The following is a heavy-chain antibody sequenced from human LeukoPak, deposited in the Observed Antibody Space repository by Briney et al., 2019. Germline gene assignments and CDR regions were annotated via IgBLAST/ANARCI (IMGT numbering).Heavy chain of an antibody. V-gene: IGHV3-48*03. CDR1: GFTFSSYE. Sequence: GGSLRLSCAASGFTFSSYEMNWVRQAPGEGLEWVSYISSSGSTIYYADSVKGRFTITRDNAKNSLYLQMNSLRAEDTAVYYCARDRYSSGWYGYFQHWGQGTLVTVSS. J-gene: IGHJ1*01. D-gene: IGHD6-19*01. CDR3: ARDRYSSGWYGYFQH. CDR2: ISSSGSTI.